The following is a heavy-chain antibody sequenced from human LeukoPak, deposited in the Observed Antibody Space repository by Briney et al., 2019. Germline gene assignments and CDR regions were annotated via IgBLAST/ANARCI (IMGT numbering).Heavy chain of an antibody. Sequence: GGSLRLSCEASGFSFSNHWMSWVRQAPGKGLEWVANINEDGSEKNYVDSVKGRFTISRDIAKKSVYLQMNSLRAEDTAMYYCARGVGWFDPRGQGTLVTVSS. CDR2: INEDGSEK. V-gene: IGHV3-7*04. D-gene: IGHD2-2*01. CDR1: GFSFSNHW. CDR3: ARGVGWFDP. J-gene: IGHJ5*02.